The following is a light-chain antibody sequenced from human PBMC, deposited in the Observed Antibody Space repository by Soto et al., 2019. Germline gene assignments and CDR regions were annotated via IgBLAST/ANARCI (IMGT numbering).Light chain of an antibody. V-gene: IGLV1-40*01. CDR2: GKS. J-gene: IGLJ3*02. CDR1: SSNIGAGYD. CDR3: AAWDDSLSGWV. Sequence: QSVLTQPPSVSGAPGQRVTISCTGSSSNIGAGYDVHWYQQLPGEAPKLLIYGKSNRSSGVPDRISASTSGTSASLAIRGLRSDDEADYYCAAWDDSLSGWVFGGGTKVTVL.